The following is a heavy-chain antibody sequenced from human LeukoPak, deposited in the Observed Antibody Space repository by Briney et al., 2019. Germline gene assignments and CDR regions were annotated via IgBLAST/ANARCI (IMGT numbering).Heavy chain of an antibody. CDR1: GGTFSSYA. CDR2: IIPIFGTA. CDR3: ARSRGDIVVVPAAMKLPDWSDP. Sequence: ASVKVSCKASGGTFSSYAISWVRQAPGQGLEWMGGIIPIFGTANYAQKFQGRVTITTDESTSTAYMELSSLRSEDTAVYYCARSRGDIVVVPAAMKLPDWSDPWARGTLVTVSS. J-gene: IGHJ5*02. D-gene: IGHD2-2*01. V-gene: IGHV1-69*05.